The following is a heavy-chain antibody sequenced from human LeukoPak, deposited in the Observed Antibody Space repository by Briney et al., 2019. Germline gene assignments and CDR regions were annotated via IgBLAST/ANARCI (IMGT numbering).Heavy chain of an antibody. Sequence: GGSLRLSCAASGFTFSSYAMSWVRQAPGKGLEWVSAISGSGGSTYYADSVKGRFTISGDSSKNMVYLQMNSLRAEDTAVYYCANLPYDSSGYWTYFDNWGQGALVTVSS. CDR1: GFTFSSYA. D-gene: IGHD3-22*01. J-gene: IGHJ4*02. CDR3: ANLPYDSSGYWTYFDN. V-gene: IGHV3-23*01. CDR2: ISGSGGST.